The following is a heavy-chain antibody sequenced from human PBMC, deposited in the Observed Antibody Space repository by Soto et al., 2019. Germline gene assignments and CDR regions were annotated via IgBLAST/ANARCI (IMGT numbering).Heavy chain of an antibody. D-gene: IGHD3-9*01. V-gene: IGHV3-66*01. CDR3: AESPDWDRWYFDY. Sequence: EVQLVESGGGLVQPGGSLRLSCAASGFSVKNSYMSWIRQAPGKGLEWVSILYTVRTTYYADSVKGRFTISRDNSENTLYLQMNSLRAEDTAVYYCAESPDWDRWYFDYWGQGTLVTVSS. J-gene: IGHJ4*02. CDR2: LYTVRTT. CDR1: GFSVKNSY.